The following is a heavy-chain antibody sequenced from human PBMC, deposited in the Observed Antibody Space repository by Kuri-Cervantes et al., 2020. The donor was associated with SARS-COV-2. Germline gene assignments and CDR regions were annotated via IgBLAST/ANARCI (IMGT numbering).Heavy chain of an antibody. D-gene: IGHD2-21*01. CDR1: GYTFTSYG. Sequence: AAVKVSCKASGYTFTSYGISWVRQAPGQGLECMGWISAYNGNTNYAQKLQGRVTMTTDTSTTTAYMELRMLSVDDTAMYYCARDRVGVNDSWGQGTLVTVSS. CDR3: ARDRVGVNDS. J-gene: IGHJ4*02. CDR2: ISAYNGNT. V-gene: IGHV1-18*04.